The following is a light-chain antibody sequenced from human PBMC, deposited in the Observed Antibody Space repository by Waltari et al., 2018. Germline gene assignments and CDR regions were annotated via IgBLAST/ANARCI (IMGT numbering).Light chain of an antibody. CDR1: SGYVGSHDL. CDR2: EIN. CDR3: CSFTNSRNFDV. V-gene: IGLV2-23*02. J-gene: IGLJ1*01. Sequence: QSALTQPASVSGSPGQSIPISCTGTSGYVGSHDLVPWYQQHPGKAPKLIIYEINKRPSGVSNRFSGSKSGKTASLTISGLQAEDEADYYCCSFTNSRNFDVFGTGTKVTVL.